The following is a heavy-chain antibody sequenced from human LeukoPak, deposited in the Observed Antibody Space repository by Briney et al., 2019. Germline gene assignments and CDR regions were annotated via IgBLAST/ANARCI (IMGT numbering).Heavy chain of an antibody. CDR3: AKDRSSTWDPFDY. D-gene: IGHD6-13*01. CDR2: ISGRGDST. J-gene: IGHJ4*02. Sequence: GGSLRLTCGASGFTMSTYAMSWVRQAPGKGLEWVSGISGRGDSTYYADSVKGRFTISRDNSKNTLYLQMNSLRVEDTAVYYCAKDRSSTWDPFDYWAQGTLVTVSS. CDR1: GFTMSTYA. V-gene: IGHV3-23*01.